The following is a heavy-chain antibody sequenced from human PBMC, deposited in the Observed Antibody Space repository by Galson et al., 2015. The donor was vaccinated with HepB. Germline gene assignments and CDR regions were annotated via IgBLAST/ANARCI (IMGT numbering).Heavy chain of an antibody. V-gene: IGHV3-21*01. D-gene: IGHD5-12*01. CDR1: GLTFSTYS. J-gene: IGHJ2*01. Sequence: SLRLSCAASGLTFSTYSMNWVRQAPGKGLEWVSSISSSSSYIYYADSVKGRFTISRDNAKNSLYLQMNSLRAEDTAVYYCARGRGYSGYVVWYFDLWGRGTLVTVSS. CDR2: ISSSSSYI. CDR3: ARGRGYSGYVVWYFDL.